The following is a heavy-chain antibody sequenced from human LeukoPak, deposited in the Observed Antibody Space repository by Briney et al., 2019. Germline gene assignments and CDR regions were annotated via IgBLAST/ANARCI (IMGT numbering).Heavy chain of an antibody. V-gene: IGHV3-30*02. D-gene: IGHD4-17*01. CDR1: RFTFSSYG. CDR2: IRYDGSNK. Sequence: GGSLRLSCAASRFTFSSYGMHWVRQAPGKGLEWVAFIRYDGSNKYYADSVKGRFTISRDNSKNTLYLQMNSLRAEDTAVYYCARAQGDYGDYAFDYWGQGTLVTVSS. J-gene: IGHJ4*02. CDR3: ARAQGDYGDYAFDY.